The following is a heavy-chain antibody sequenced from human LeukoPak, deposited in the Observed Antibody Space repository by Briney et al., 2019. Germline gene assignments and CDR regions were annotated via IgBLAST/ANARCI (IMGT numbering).Heavy chain of an antibody. J-gene: IGHJ6*03. Sequence: SQTLSLTCAISGDSVSSNSAAWNWIRQSPSRGLEWRGRTYYRYKWYNAYAVSVKSRITLNPDPSKNHFSLQLNSVTAADTAVYYCARHAVWAVNYNYYVDVWGKGTTVSVSS. V-gene: IGHV6-1*01. D-gene: IGHD2-8*01. CDR3: ARHAVWAVNYNYYVDV. CDR2: TYYRYKWYN. CDR1: GDSVSSNSAA.